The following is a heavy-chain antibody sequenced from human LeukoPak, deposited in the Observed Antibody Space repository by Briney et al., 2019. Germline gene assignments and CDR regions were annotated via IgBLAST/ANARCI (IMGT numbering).Heavy chain of an antibody. V-gene: IGHV3-21*04. CDR2: ISSSSSYI. CDR1: GFTFSSYS. CDR3: AKAPTGGNILHWFDP. J-gene: IGHJ5*02. Sequence: PGGSLRLSCAASGFTFSSYSMNWVRQAPGKGLEWVSSISSSSSYIYYADSVKGRFTISRDNAKNSLYLQMNSLRAEDTAVYYCAKAPTGGNILHWFDPWGQGTLVTVSS. D-gene: IGHD3-16*01.